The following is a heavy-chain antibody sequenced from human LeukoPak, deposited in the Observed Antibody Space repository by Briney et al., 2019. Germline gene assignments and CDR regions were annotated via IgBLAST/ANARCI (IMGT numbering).Heavy chain of an antibody. D-gene: IGHD1-26*01. CDR3: SRERGGAPDY. CDR1: GFTFSSYS. CDR2: ISSSSSYI. Sequence: GGSLRLSCAASGFTFSSYSMNWVRQAPGKGLEWVSSISSSSSYIYYADSVKGRFTISRDNAKNSLYLQMNRLRADDTDDHYCSRERGGAPDYWGQGTLVTVSS. V-gene: IGHV3-21*01. J-gene: IGHJ4*02.